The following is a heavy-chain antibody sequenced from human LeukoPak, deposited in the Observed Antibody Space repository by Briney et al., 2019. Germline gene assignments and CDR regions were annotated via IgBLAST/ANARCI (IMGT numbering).Heavy chain of an antibody. J-gene: IGHJ3*02. CDR1: GFTFSSYS. D-gene: IGHD5-12*01. V-gene: IGHV3-21*01. CDR3: AVIVATIKAAAGAFDI. Sequence: GGSLRLSCAASGFTFSSYSMNWVRQAPGKGLEWVSSISSSSSYIYYADSVKGRFTISRDNAKNPLYLQMNSLRAEDTAVYYCAVIVATIKAAAGAFDIWGQGTMVTVSS. CDR2: ISSSSSYI.